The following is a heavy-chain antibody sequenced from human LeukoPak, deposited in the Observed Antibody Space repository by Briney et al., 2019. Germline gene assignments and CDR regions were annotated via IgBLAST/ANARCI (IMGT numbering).Heavy chain of an antibody. Sequence: PGGSLRLSCAASGFTFSSYAMSWVRQAPGKGLEWVSVISGSGDSTYYADSVKGRFTISRDNSKNTLYLQMNSLRVEDTAVYYCAIWWEPSNHYGLDVWGQGTTVTVSS. J-gene: IGHJ6*02. D-gene: IGHD1-26*01. V-gene: IGHV3-23*01. CDR1: GFTFSSYA. CDR3: AIWWEPSNHYGLDV. CDR2: ISGSGDST.